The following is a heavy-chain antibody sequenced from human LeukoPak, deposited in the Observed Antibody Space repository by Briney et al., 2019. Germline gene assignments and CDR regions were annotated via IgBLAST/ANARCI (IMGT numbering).Heavy chain of an antibody. V-gene: IGHV1-2*06. CDR3: ARVRPSADSSGYYGGIDY. CDR1: GYTFTGYY. J-gene: IGHJ4*02. Sequence: GASVKVSCTASGYTFTGYYMHWVRQAPGQGLEWMGRINPNSGGTNYAQKFQGRVTMTRDTSISTAYMELSRLRSDDTAVYYCARVRPSADSSGYYGGIDYWGQGTLVTVSS. D-gene: IGHD3-22*01. CDR2: INPNSGGT.